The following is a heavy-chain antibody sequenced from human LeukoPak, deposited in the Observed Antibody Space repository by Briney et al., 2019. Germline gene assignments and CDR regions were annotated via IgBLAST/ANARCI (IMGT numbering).Heavy chain of an antibody. D-gene: IGHD4-17*01. V-gene: IGHV3-48*03. J-gene: IGHJ4*02. CDR2: ISTTGRTL. CDR3: ARADDYGDSLVAY. CDR1: GFVFSGYE. Sequence: GGSLRLSCAASGFVFSGYEMNWVRQAPGKGLEWISSISTTGRTLNYADSVKGRFTISRDNAKNSLYLQMNSLSAEDTAVYYCARADDYGDSLVAYWGQGTVVTVPS.